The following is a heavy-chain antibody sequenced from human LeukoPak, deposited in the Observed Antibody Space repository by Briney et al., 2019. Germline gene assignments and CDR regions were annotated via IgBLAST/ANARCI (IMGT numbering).Heavy chain of an antibody. CDR1: GYTFTDNY. CDR2: VNPDSGGI. V-gene: IGHV1-2*06. CDR3: ARAQNYHDRSGYSDDTFDV. Sequence: GASVKVSCKASGYTFTDNYIHWVRQALGQGLEWMGRVNPDSGGINYAQKFQGRVTMTRDTSINTAFVELRRLRSDDTATYYCARAQNYHDRSGYSDDTFDVWGHGTMITVSS. D-gene: IGHD3-22*01. J-gene: IGHJ3*01.